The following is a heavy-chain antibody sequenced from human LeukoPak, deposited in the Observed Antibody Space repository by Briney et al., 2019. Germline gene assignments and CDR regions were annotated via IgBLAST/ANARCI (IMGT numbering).Heavy chain of an antibody. D-gene: IGHD5-12*01. Sequence: ASVKVSCKASGYTSTGYYMHWVRQAPGQGLEWMGWINPNSGGTNYAQKFQGRVTMTRDTSISTAYMELSRLRSDDTAVYYCARPLNRIVATINYWGQGTLVTVSS. J-gene: IGHJ4*02. CDR2: INPNSGGT. V-gene: IGHV1-2*02. CDR1: GYTSTGYY. CDR3: ARPLNRIVATINY.